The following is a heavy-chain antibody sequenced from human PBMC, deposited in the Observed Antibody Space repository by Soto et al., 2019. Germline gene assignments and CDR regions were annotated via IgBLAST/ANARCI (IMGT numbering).Heavy chain of an antibody. Sequence: GGSLRLSCTASGFTFSSYAMSWVRQAPGKGLEWVSAISGSGGSTYYADSVKGRFTISRDNSKNTLYLQMNSLRAEDTAVYYCAKDHDIVVVPADPEMYNWFDPWGQGTLVTVSS. CDR2: ISGSGGST. CDR3: AKDHDIVVVPADPEMYNWFDP. V-gene: IGHV3-23*01. D-gene: IGHD2-2*01. CDR1: GFTFSSYA. J-gene: IGHJ5*02.